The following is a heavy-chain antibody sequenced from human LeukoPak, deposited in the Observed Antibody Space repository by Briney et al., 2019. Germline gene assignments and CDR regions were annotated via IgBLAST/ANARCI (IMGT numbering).Heavy chain of an antibody. Sequence: PSETLSLTCTVSGGSISSSSYYWGWIRQPPGKGLEWIGSIYYSGSTYYNSSLKSRVTISVDTSKNQFSLKLSSVTAADTAVYYCARITIFGVVIIPFDYWGQGTLVTVSS. D-gene: IGHD3-3*01. J-gene: IGHJ4*02. V-gene: IGHV4-39*01. CDR1: GGSISSSSYY. CDR2: IYYSGST. CDR3: ARITIFGVVIIPFDY.